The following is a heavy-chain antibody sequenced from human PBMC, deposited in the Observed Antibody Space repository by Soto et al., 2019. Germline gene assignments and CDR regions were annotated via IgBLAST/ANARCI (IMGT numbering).Heavy chain of an antibody. J-gene: IGHJ4*02. CDR1: GGSISSYY. V-gene: IGHV4-59*01. CDR3: ARWSSGWFTY. CDR2: IYYSGST. Sequence: QVQLQESGPGLVKPSETLSLTCTVSGGSISSYYWSWIRQPPGKGLEWIGYIYYSGSTNYNPSLKSRVTISVDTSQNQFSLKLSSVNAADTAVYYCARWSSGWFTYWGQGTLVTVSS. D-gene: IGHD6-19*01.